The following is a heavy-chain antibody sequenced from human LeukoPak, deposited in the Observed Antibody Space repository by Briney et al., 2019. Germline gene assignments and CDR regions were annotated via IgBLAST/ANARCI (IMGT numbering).Heavy chain of an antibody. CDR2: ISAYNGDT. V-gene: IGHV1-18*01. CDR3: ARTNVVPAAILTGTGNWFDP. D-gene: IGHD2-2*02. CDR1: GYTFTSYG. J-gene: IGHJ5*02. Sequence: ASVKVSCKASGYTFTSYGISWVRQAPGQGLEWMGWISAYNGDTNYAQRLQGRVTMTTDTSTSTAYMELRSLRSDDTAVYYCARTNVVPAAILTGTGNWFDPWGQGTLVTVSS.